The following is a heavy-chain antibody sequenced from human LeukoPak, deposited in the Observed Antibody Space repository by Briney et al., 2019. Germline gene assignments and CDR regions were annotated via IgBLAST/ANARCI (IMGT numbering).Heavy chain of an antibody. V-gene: IGHV3-23*01. CDR1: GFSFSNYA. CDR2: ISDYDTST. D-gene: IGHD3-10*01. Sequence: GGSLRLSCVTSGFSFSNYAMNWVRQTPGRGLEWVAVISDYDTSTKYADSVKGRITISRDNSRSTLYLQMSSLRAEDTAVYYCAKSPKSPAISMVRGVSNYNYYMDVWGKGTTVTISS. J-gene: IGHJ6*03. CDR3: AKSPKSPAISMVRGVSNYNYYMDV.